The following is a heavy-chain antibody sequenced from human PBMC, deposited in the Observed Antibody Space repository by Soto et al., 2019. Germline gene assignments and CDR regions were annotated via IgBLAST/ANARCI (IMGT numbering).Heavy chain of an antibody. V-gene: IGHV4-4*07. CDR3: ARGGIQLSYAFDY. J-gene: IGHJ4*02. D-gene: IGHD5-18*01. CDR2: IYTSGST. Sequence: PSETLSLTCSVSGTSVSNYYWSWIRQPAGKGLEHIGRIYTSGSTSYNPSLKSRVTMSMDTSQTQIYLNLTSVTAADMAVYYCARGGIQLSYAFDYWGQGILVTVSS. CDR1: GTSVSNYY.